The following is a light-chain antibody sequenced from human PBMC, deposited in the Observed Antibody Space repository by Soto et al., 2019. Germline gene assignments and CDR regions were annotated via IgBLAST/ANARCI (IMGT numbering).Light chain of an antibody. CDR1: QGISQY. CDR2: TAT. CDR3: QQVNSYPLT. V-gene: IGKV1-9*01. J-gene: IGKJ4*01. Sequence: DIHLTQSPSLLSASVGDRVTITCRASQGISQYVAWYQQKPGKAPKLLIYTATVLQGGVPSRFSGTGSGTEFILTISSLQPEDFATYYCQQVNSYPLTFGGGTKVDIK.